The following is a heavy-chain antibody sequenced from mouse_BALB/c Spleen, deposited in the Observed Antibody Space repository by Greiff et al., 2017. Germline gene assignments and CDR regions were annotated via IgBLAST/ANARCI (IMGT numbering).Heavy chain of an antibody. J-gene: IGHJ4*01. Sequence: VQLQQSGAELVRSGASVKLSCTASGFNIKDYYMHWVKQRPEQGLEWIGWIDPENGDTEYAPKFQGKATMTADTSSSTAYMELSSLTSEDSAVYYCAKYGNYGAMDYWGQGTSVTVSS. CDR3: AKYGNYGAMDY. CDR2: IDPENGDT. V-gene: IGHV14-4*02. D-gene: IGHD2-10*02. CDR1: GFNIKDYY.